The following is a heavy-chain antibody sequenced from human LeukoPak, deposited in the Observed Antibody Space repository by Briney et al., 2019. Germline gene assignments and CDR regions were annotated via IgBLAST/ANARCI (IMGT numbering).Heavy chain of an antibody. V-gene: IGHV4-34*01. J-gene: IGHJ4*02. CDR2: INHSGST. D-gene: IGHD2-2*01. CDR1: GGSFSGYY. CDR3: ARREGYCSSTSCHHFDY. Sequence: SETLSLTCAVFGGSFSGYYWSWIRQPPGKGLEWIGEINHSGSTNYSPSLKSRVTISVDTSKNQFSLKLSSVTAADTAVYYCARREGYCSSTSCHHFDYWGQGTLVTVSS.